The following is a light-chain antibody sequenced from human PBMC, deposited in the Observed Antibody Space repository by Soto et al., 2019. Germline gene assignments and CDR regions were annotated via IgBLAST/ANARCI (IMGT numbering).Light chain of an antibody. J-gene: IGKJ4*01. CDR1: QSVGNS. V-gene: IGKV3-11*01. CDR2: EVS. Sequence: IVITQSPTTLSLPQGEGLTLACRASQSVGNSLAWYQQKPGQAPGLLIHEVSTRATVFPARFSGSGSGTDSTLSFCSLVPEYFAVYYCHQHSDWPLTFGAGTKVDIK. CDR3: HQHSDWPLT.